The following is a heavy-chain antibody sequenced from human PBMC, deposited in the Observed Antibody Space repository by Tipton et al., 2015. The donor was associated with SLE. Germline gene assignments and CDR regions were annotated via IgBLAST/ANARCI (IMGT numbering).Heavy chain of an antibody. D-gene: IGHD3-22*01. J-gene: IGHJ4*02. CDR3: ARQVVYDTSGYYYFDS. CDR2: VLHSGTT. V-gene: IGHV4-39*01. Sequence: TLSLTCTVSGGPIINTNYYWDWIRQSPGKGLEWIGHVLHSGTTNYNPSLKSRVTISVDTSKSQFSLRLNSVTAADTAVYYCARQVVYDTSGYYYFDSWGQGTLVTVSS. CDR1: GGPIINTNYY.